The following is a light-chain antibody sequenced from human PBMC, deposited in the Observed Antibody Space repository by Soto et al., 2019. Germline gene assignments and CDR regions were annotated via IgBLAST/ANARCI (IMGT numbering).Light chain of an antibody. V-gene: IGKV3-11*01. CDR3: QQSSSWPIT. CDR1: QGISSY. CDR2: DAS. J-gene: IGKJ5*01. Sequence: EIVLTQSPATLSLSPGERATLSCRAGQGISSYLAWYQQKPGQAPRLLIYDASNRAAGIPARFSGSGSGTDFTLTISSLEPEDFAVYYCQQSSSWPITFGQGTRLEIK.